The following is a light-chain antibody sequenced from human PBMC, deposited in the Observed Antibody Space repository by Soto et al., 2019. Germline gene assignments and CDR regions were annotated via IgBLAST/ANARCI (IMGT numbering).Light chain of an antibody. J-gene: IGLJ2*01. CDR3: ETWDNNTKV. V-gene: IGLV4-60*02. CDR1: SGHSSYI. CDR2: LEGSGSY. Sequence: QPVLTQSSSATASLGSSVKLTCTLSSGHSSYIIAWHQQQPEKAPRYLMKLEGSGSYNKGSGVPDRFSGSSTGADRYLTISNLQFEDEDDYFCETWDNNTKVFGGGTKLTV.